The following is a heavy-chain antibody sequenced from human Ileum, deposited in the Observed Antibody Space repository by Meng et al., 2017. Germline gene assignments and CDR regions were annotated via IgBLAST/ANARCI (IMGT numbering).Heavy chain of an antibody. Sequence: WGSLRLSCTASGFIFSNYWMSWVRQAPGKGLEWVANIKQDGSEKFYVDSVKGRFTISRDNAINSLYLQMHYLGVDDTAMYFCARVDSASSEDFWGQGTLVTVSS. CDR3: ARVDSASSEDF. V-gene: IGHV3-7*01. D-gene: IGHD6-6*01. CDR2: IKQDGSEK. CDR1: GFIFSNYW. J-gene: IGHJ4*02.